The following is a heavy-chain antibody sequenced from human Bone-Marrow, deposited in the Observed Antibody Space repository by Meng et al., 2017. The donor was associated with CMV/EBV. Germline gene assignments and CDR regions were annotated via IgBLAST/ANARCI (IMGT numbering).Heavy chain of an antibody. V-gene: IGHV3-21*01. CDR2: ISSSSSYI. D-gene: IGHD4-11*01. CDR3: APDPTGTVTPGY. J-gene: IGHJ4*02. Sequence: GGSLRLSCAASGFTFSSYSMNWVRQAPGKGLEWVSSISSSSSYIYYADSVKGRFTISRDNAKNSLYLQMNSLRAEDTAVYYCAPDPTGTVTPGYWGQGTLVTVSS. CDR1: GFTFSSYS.